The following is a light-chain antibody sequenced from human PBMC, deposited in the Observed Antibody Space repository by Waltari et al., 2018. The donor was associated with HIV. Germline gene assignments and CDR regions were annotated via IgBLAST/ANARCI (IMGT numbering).Light chain of an antibody. CDR3: SSYVVNSTPYV. J-gene: IGLJ1*01. CDR2: EVT. Sequence: QSALTQPASVSGSPGQSITIACTGTSTDVGRYDYVSWYQHHPGKAPKLVIYEVTNRPSGISNRFSGSKSGNTASLTISGLQAEDEADYYCSSYVVNSTPYVFGSGTKVTVL. V-gene: IGLV2-14*01. CDR1: STDVGRYDY.